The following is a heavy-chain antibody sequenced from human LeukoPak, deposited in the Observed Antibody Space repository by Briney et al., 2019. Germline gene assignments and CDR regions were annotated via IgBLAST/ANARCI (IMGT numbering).Heavy chain of an antibody. Sequence: GGSLRLSCAASGFTFSYHWMTWIRQAPGKGLEWVANIKNDGAVKNYVDSEKGRVTISRDNGKNSLYLQMNSLRAEDTAVYYCAKDSYSKGDFWGQGVLVTVSS. V-gene: IGHV3-7*01. CDR1: GFTFSYHW. CDR3: AKDSYSKGDF. J-gene: IGHJ4*02. D-gene: IGHD6-13*01. CDR2: IKNDGAVK.